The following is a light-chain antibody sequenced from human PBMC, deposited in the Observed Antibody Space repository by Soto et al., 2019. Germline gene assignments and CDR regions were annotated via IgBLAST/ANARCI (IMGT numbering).Light chain of an antibody. V-gene: IGLV2-14*01. CDR1: NSDVGDYNS. Sequence: QSVLTQPASVSGSPGQSITISCTGSNSDVGDYNSVSWYQQHPGKAPKLMIYEVNNRPSGVSTRFSGSKSGNAASLTISGLQAEDEAEYYCSSYTTTHVFFGGGTKLTVL. CDR2: EVN. J-gene: IGLJ2*01. CDR3: SSYTTTHVF.